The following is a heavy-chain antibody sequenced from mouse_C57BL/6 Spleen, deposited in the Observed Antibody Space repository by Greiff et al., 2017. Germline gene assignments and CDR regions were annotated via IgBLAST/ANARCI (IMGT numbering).Heavy chain of an antibody. V-gene: IGHV1-76*01. CDR1: GYTFTDYY. D-gene: IGHD1-1*01. J-gene: IGHJ3*01. CDR3: ARGGYYGSSYAWFAY. Sequence: VKLVESGAELVRPGASVKLSCKASGYTFTDYYINWVKQRPGQGLEWIARIYPDSGNTYYNEKFTSKATLTADKSSSTSYMQLSSLTSEDSAVYFCARGGYYGSSYAWFAYWGQGTLVTVSA. CDR2: IYPDSGNT.